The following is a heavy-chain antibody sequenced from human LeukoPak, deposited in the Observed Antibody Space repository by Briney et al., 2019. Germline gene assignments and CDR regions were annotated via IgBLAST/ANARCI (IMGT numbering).Heavy chain of an antibody. J-gene: IGHJ4*02. CDR1: GFTFSSYA. CDR3: TTQTDTSGYEDY. Sequence: PGGSLRLSCAASGFTFSSYAMSWVRQAPGKGLEWVSAISGSGGSTYYADSVKGRFTISRDNSKNTLYLQMNSLRAEDTAVYYCTTQTDTSGYEDYWGQGTLVTVSS. V-gene: IGHV3-23*01. CDR2: ISGSGGST. D-gene: IGHD5-12*01.